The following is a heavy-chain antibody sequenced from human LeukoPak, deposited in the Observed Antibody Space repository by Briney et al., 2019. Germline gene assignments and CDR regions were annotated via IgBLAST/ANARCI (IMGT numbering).Heavy chain of an antibody. CDR1: GRSFSGYY. V-gene: IGHV4-34*01. Sequence: SETLSLTCAVYGRSFSGYYWSWIRQPPGKGLEWIGEINHSGSTNYNPSLKSRVTISVDTSKNQFSLKLSSVTAADTAVYYCTRERTTVTTGWFDPWGEGTLVTVSS. CDR3: TRERTTVTTGWFDP. CDR2: INHSGST. J-gene: IGHJ5*02. D-gene: IGHD4-17*01.